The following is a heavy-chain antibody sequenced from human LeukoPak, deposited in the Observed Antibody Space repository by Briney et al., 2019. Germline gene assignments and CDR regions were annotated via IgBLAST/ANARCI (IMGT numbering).Heavy chain of an antibody. CDR1: GFTFSNYA. CDR3: ARGDGSGWPLDK. CDR2: ISYDGSTK. D-gene: IGHD6-19*01. J-gene: IGHJ4*02. Sequence: GGSLRLSCAASGFTFSNYAMHWVRQAPGKGLEWVAVISYDGSTKYYADSVKGRFTISRDSSQNTVSLQMNSLRVEDTAVYYCARGDGSGWPLDKWGQGTLVIVSS. V-gene: IGHV3-30*03.